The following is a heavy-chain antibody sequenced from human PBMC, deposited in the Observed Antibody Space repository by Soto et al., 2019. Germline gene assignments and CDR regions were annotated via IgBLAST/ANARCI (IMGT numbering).Heavy chain of an antibody. CDR3: AADPQPGIAAAGTSLAY. CDR2: IVVGSGNT. D-gene: IGHD6-13*01. Sequence: GASVKVSCKASGFTFTSSAVQWVRQARGQRLGWIGWIVVGSGNTNYAQKFQERVTITRDMSTSTAYMELSSLRSEDTAVYYCAADPQPGIAAAGTSLAYWGQGTLVTVSS. V-gene: IGHV1-58*01. CDR1: GFTFTSSA. J-gene: IGHJ4*02.